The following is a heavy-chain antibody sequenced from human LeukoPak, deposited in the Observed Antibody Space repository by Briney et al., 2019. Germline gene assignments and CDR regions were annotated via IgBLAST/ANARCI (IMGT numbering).Heavy chain of an antibody. CDR3: ARDSSGSKVAFDI. J-gene: IGHJ3*02. V-gene: IGHV4-39*07. D-gene: IGHD3-22*01. Sequence: SETLSLTCTVSGGSISSSSYFWGWIRQPPGKGLEWIGTIYYSGSAHYHPSLKSRVTISVDTSKNQFSLKLSSVTAADTAVYYCARDSSGSKVAFDIWGQGTMVTVSS. CDR2: IYYSGSA. CDR1: GGSISSSSYF.